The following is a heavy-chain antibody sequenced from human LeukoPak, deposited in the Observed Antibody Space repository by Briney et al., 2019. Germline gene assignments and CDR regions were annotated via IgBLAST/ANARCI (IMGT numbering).Heavy chain of an antibody. CDR1: GFTFSSYA. V-gene: IGHV3-30*04. D-gene: IGHD1-26*01. Sequence: GGSLRLSCAASGFTFSSYAMHWVRQAPGKGLEWVAVISYDGSNKYYADSVKGRFTISRDNSKNTLYLQMNSLRAEDTAVYYCARAEGELGNFDYWGQGTLVTVSS. CDR2: ISYDGSNK. CDR3: ARAEGELGNFDY. J-gene: IGHJ4*02.